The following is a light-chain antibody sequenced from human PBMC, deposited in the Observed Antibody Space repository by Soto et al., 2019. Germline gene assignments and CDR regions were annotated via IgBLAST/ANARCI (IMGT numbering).Light chain of an antibody. V-gene: IGKV3-20*01. CDR3: QQYGSSGT. CDR1: QSVSNNY. J-gene: IGKJ1*01. CDR2: GAS. Sequence: EIFMTQSPATLSVSPGERATLSCGASQSVSNNYLAWYQQKPGHAPRLLIYGASNRATGIPDRFSGSGSGTDFTLTISRLEPEDFSVYYCQQYGSSGTFGQGTKVDIK.